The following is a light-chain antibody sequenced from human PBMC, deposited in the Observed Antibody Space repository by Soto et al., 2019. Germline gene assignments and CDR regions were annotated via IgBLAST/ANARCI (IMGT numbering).Light chain of an antibody. V-gene: IGKV1-5*03. CDR2: KAP. CDR3: QQCQT. J-gene: IGKJ1*01. CDR1: QSISSW. Sequence: DIQMTQSPSTLSASVGDRVTITCRASQSISSWLAWYQQKPGKAPKLLIYKAPSLESGVPSRFSGSGSGTEFTLTISSLQPDDFATYYCQQCQTFGQGTKVDIK.